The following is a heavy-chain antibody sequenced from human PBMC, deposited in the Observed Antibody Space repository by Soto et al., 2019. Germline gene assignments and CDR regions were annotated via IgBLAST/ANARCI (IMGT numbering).Heavy chain of an antibody. D-gene: IGHD3-3*01. CDR3: ARDSNVLRFLEWSKESDYFDY. J-gene: IGHJ4*02. V-gene: IGHV1-3*01. Sequence: ASVKVSCKASGYTFTSYAMHWVRQAPGQRLEWMGWINAGNGNTKYSQKFQGRVTITRDTSASTAYMELSSLRSEDTAVYYCARDSNVLRFLEWSKESDYFDYWGQGTLVTVSS. CDR2: INAGNGNT. CDR1: GYTFTSYA.